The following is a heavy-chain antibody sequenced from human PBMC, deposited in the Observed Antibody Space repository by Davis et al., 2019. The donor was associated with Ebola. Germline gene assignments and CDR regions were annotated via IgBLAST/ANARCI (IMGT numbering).Heavy chain of an antibody. CDR3: ASIADIGGMDV. V-gene: IGHV4-59*01. D-gene: IGHD2-15*01. CDR1: GGSISSYY. J-gene: IGHJ6*02. CDR2: IYYSGST. Sequence: MPSETLSLTCTASGGSISSYYWSWIRQPPGKGLEWIGYIYYSGSTNYNPSLKSRVTISVDTSKNQFSLKLSSVTPADTAVYYWASIADIGGMDVWGQGTTVTVSS.